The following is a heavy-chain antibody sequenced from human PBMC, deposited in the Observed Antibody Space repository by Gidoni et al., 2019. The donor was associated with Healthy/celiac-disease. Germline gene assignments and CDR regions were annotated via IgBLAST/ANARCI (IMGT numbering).Heavy chain of an antibody. CDR3: TRDPGYSGSYYGFDY. CDR1: GFTFGDYA. V-gene: IGHV3-49*03. Sequence: EVQLVESGGGLVQPGRSLRLSCTASGFTFGDYAMSWFRQAPGKGLEWVGLIRSKAYGGTTEYAASVKGRFTISRDDSKSIAYRQMNSLKTEDTAVYYCTRDPGYSGSYYGFDYWGQGTLVTVSS. D-gene: IGHD1-26*01. J-gene: IGHJ4*02. CDR2: IRSKAYGGTT.